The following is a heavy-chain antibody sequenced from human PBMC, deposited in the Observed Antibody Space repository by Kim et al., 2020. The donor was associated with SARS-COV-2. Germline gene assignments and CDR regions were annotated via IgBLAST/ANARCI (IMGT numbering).Heavy chain of an antibody. CDR3: ARERLWFGELTGRWFDP. CDR1: GYTFTSYG. J-gene: IGHJ5*02. D-gene: IGHD3-10*01. V-gene: IGHV1-18*01. CDR2: ISAYNGNT. Sequence: ASVKVSCKASGYTFTSYGISWVRQAPGQGLEWMGWISAYNGNTNYAQKLQGRVTMTTDTSTSTAYMELRSLRSDDTAVYYCARERLWFGELTGRWFDPWGQGTLVTVSS.